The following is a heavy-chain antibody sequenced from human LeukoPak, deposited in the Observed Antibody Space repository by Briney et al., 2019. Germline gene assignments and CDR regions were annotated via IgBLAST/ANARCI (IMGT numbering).Heavy chain of an antibody. CDR3: ARAQHRGWGFDY. D-gene: IGHD3-10*01. CDR2: ISYDGSYR. CDR1: GFTFSSYA. J-gene: IGHJ4*02. V-gene: IGHV3-30*04. Sequence: GGSLRLSCAASGFTFSSYAMHWVRQAPGKGLEWVALISYDGSYRYYADSVKGRFTISRDDSKNTLYLQMNSLRAEDTAMYYCARAQHRGWGFDYWGQGTLVTVSS.